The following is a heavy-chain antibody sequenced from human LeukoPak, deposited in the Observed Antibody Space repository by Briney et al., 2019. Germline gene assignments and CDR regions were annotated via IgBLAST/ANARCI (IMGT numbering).Heavy chain of an antibody. V-gene: IGHV4-30-4*01. CDR1: GGSISSGDYY. D-gene: IGHD5-24*01. CDR3: AREGGDGYNGAFDI. Sequence: PSETLSLTCTVSGGSISSGDYYWSWIRQPPGKGLEWIGYIYYSGSTYYNPSLKSRVTISVDTSKNQFSLKLSSVTAADTAVYYCAREGGDGYNGAFDIWGQGTMVTVSS. CDR2: IYYSGST. J-gene: IGHJ3*02.